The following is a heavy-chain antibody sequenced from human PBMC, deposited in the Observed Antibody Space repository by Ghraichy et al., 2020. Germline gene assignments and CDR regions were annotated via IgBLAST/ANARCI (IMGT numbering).Heavy chain of an antibody. V-gene: IGHV3-23*01. D-gene: IGHD6-19*01. CDR2: ISGSGGST. J-gene: IGHJ6*02. Sequence: LSLTCAASGFTFSSYAMSWVRQAPGKGLEWVSAISGSGGSTYYADSVKGRFTISRDNSKNTLYLQMNSLRAEDTAVYYCAKDQGSDWHYYYYGMDVSGQGTTVTVSS. CDR1: GFTFSSYA. CDR3: AKDQGSDWHYYYYGMDV.